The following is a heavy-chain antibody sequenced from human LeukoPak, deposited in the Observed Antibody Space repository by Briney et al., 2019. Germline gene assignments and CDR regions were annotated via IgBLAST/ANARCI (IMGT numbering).Heavy chain of an antibody. V-gene: IGHV4-59*01. J-gene: IGHJ3*02. D-gene: IGHD4-17*01. CDR3: ARVIYGDYPNDAFDI. CDR1: GGSISSYY. Sequence: SETLSLTCTVSGGSISSYYWSWIRQPPGKGLEWIGYIHYSGSTNYNPSLKSRVTISVDTSKNQFSLKLSSVTAADTAVYYCARVIYGDYPNDAFDIWGQGTMVTVSS. CDR2: IHYSGST.